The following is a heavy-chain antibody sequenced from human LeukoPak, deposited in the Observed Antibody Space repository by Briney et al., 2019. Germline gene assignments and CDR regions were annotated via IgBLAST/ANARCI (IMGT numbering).Heavy chain of an antibody. CDR3: ARDSAPSDWYYDY. V-gene: IGHV4-4*07. CDR2: IYSSGTT. D-gene: IGHD6-19*01. Sequence: SETLSLTCTVSGGSISSFYWSWIRQPAGKGLEWIGRIYSSGTTNYNPSLKSRLTMSVDTSKNQFSLKLSSVTAADTAVYYCARDSAPSDWYYDYWGQGTLVTVSS. CDR1: GGSISSFY. J-gene: IGHJ4*02.